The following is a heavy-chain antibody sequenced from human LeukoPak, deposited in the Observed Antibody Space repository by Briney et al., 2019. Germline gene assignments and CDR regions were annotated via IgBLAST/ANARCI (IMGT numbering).Heavy chain of an antibody. Sequence: SVKVSCKASGGTFSSNYAISWVRQAPGQGLEWMGRIIPILDITNYAQKFQGRVTVTADKSTSTAYMELSSLRSEDTAVYYCASLCGGDCYSDSWGQGTLVNVSS. V-gene: IGHV1-69*04. CDR2: IIPILDIT. CDR3: ASLCGGDCYSDS. D-gene: IGHD2-21*02. CDR1: GGTFSSNYA. J-gene: IGHJ4*02.